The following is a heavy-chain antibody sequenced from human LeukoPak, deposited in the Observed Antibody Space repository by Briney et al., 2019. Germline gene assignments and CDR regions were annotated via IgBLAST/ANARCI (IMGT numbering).Heavy chain of an antibody. CDR1: GGSLSSYY. CDR2: IYFSGST. D-gene: IGHD6-13*01. Sequence: LETLSLTCIVSGGSLSSYYWSWVRQPAGKGLEWIGRIYFSGSTNYSPSLKSRVTLSIDTSNSQFLLNLHSVTAADTAVYYCARSSSSSSYTAFDIWGQGTMVTVSS. J-gene: IGHJ3*02. CDR3: ARSSSSSSYTAFDI. V-gene: IGHV4-4*07.